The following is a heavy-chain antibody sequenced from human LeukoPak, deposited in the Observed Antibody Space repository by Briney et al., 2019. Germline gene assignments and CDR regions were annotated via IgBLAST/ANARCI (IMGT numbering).Heavy chain of an antibody. CDR1: GGSFSGYY. D-gene: IGHD2-15*01. CDR3: ARDLGSTTKVVDS. J-gene: IGHJ4*02. CDR2: INHSGST. Sequence: SETLSLTCAVYGGSFSGYYWSWIRQPPGKGLEWIGEINHSGSTNYNPSLKSRVTMSVDTSKSQFSLKLTSVTAADTAVYYCARDLGSTTKVVDSWGQGTLVTVSS. V-gene: IGHV4-34*01.